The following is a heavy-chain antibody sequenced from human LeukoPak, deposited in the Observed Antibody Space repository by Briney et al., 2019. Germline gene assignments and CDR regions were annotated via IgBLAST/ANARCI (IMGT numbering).Heavy chain of an antibody. D-gene: IGHD5-24*01. CDR3: ARGGYNYVPYYFDY. CDR2: ISGSGGST. Sequence: GGSLRLSCGASGFTFSSSAVSWVRQAPGKGLEWVSAISGSGGSTYYADSVNGRFTIPRDNSKNTLYLQMNSLRAEDTAVYYCARGGYNYVPYYFDYWGQGTLVTVSS. V-gene: IGHV3-23*01. CDR1: GFTFSSSA. J-gene: IGHJ4*02.